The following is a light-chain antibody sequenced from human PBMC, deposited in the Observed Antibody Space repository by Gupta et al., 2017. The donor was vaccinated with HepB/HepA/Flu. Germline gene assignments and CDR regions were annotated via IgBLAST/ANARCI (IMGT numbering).Light chain of an antibody. CDR1: QSISSY. Sequence: IKSTQSPSSLSASVGDRVPITCRASQSISSYLNWYQQKPGKAPKLLIYAASRLQSGVPSRFSGSGSGTDFTLTISSLQPEDFATYYCQQRDSTPLTFGGGTXVEIK. V-gene: IGKV1-39*01. J-gene: IGKJ4*01. CDR3: QQRDSTPLT. CDR2: AAS.